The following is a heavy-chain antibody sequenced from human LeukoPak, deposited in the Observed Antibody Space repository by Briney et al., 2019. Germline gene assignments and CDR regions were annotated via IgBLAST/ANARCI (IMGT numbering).Heavy chain of an antibody. CDR3: AKYGVVQYDSSGYYSPRRAFDI. J-gene: IGHJ3*02. Sequence: GGSLRLSCAASGFTLSSYAMSWVRQAPGEGLEWVSAISGSGGSTYYADSVKGRFTISRDNSKNTLYLQMNSLRAEATAVYYCAKYGVVQYDSSGYYSPRRAFDIWGQGTMVTVSS. V-gene: IGHV3-23*01. D-gene: IGHD3-22*01. CDR2: ISGSGGST. CDR1: GFTLSSYA.